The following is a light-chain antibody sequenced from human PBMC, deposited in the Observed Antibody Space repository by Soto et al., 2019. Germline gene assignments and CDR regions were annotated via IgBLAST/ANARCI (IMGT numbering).Light chain of an antibody. J-gene: IGLJ1*01. V-gene: IGLV1-44*01. CDR3: AAWDDSLNGYV. Sequence: QSVLPQPPSASATPGQRVTISCSGSSSNIGGNTVNWYQQLPGTAPKLLIYSNNQRPSGVPERFSGSKSGTSASLAISGLQSEDEADYYCAAWDDSLNGYVFGTGTKVTVL. CDR1: SSNIGGNT. CDR2: SNN.